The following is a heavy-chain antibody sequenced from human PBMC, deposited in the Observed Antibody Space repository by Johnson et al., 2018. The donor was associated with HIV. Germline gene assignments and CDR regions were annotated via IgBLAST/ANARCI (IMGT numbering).Heavy chain of an antibody. D-gene: IGHD4-23*01. CDR2: IYYDGGNK. Sequence: VESGGGVVQTGTSLRLSCAASGFTYRSYGMHWVRQAPGKGLEWVAFIYYDGGNKYYADSLNGRFTISRDNSKNTLYVEMNSLRSEDTAVYYFAKVGRITTVVTPGDAFDILGQGTKVTVSS. CDR3: AKVGRITTVVTPGDAFDI. J-gene: IGHJ3*02. V-gene: IGHV3-33*03. CDR1: GFTYRSYG.